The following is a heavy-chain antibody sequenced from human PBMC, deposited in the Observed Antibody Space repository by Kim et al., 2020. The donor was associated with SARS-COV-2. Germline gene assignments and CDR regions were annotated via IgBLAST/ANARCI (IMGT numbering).Heavy chain of an antibody. D-gene: IGHD3-10*02. V-gene: IGHV3-15*01. CDR2: RRSKTNGGTA. Sequence: GGSLRLSCAASGFTFTTAWMNWVRQAPGKGLEWVGRRRSKTNGGTADYAALVKGRFTISRDDAKSTLYLQMNSLQPEDTAVYYCATDPAARLSGEFFYAYWGQGTLVTVSS. CDR3: ATDPAARLSGEFFYAY. CDR1: GFTFTTAW. J-gene: IGHJ4*02.